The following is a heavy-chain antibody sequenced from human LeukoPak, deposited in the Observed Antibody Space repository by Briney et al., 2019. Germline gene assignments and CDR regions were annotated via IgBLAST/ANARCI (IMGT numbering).Heavy chain of an antibody. V-gene: IGHV3-23*01. CDR1: GFTFSSYS. CDR3: AKDQWELLPYYYYYMDV. Sequence: GGSLRLSCAASGFTFSSYSMNWVRQAPGKGLEWVSAISGSGGSTYYADSVKGRFTISRDNSKNTLYLQMNSLRAEDTAVYYCAKDQWELLPYYYYYMDVWGKGTTVTVSS. J-gene: IGHJ6*03. D-gene: IGHD1-26*01. CDR2: ISGSGGST.